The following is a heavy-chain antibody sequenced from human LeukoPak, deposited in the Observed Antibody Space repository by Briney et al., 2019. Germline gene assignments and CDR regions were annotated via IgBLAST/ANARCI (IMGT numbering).Heavy chain of an antibody. V-gene: IGHV4-59*04. CDR3: AGLTNTAMVG. D-gene: IGHD5-18*01. CDR2: IYHSGST. CDR1: GGSISSYY. J-gene: IGHJ4*02. Sequence: PSETLSLTCTVSGGSISSYYWSWIRQPPGKGLEWIGYIYHSGSTYYNPSLKSRVTISVDTSKNQFSLKLSSVTAADTAVYYCAGLTNTAMVGWGQGTLVTVSS.